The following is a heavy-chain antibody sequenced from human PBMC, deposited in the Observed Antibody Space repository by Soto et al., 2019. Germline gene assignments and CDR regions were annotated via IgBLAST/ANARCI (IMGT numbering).Heavy chain of an antibody. J-gene: IGHJ6*02. D-gene: IGHD4-17*01. V-gene: IGHV3-23*01. Sequence: EVQLLESGGGLVQPGGSLRLSCAASGFTFRSYAMSWVRQAPGKGLEWVSGISVGGGGTYYADSVKGRFTISRDDSKNTLYLQMDSLRVEDTAVYYCARDLSTVKYYYYGMDVWGQGTTVTVSS. CDR1: GFTFRSYA. CDR2: ISVGGGGT. CDR3: ARDLSTVKYYYYGMDV.